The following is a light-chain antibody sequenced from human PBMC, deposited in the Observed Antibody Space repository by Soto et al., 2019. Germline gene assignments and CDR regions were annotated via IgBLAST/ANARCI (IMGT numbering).Light chain of an antibody. V-gene: IGKV3-11*01. CDR2: DAS. CDR3: LQDHEYLT. J-gene: IGKJ4*01. Sequence: DIVLTQSPATLSLSPRDRVTLSCRASQTVGRYLSWYQHSPGQGPRLLVYDASNRATGVPARFSGSGSETDFTLTISSLQPEDSASYYCLQDHEYLTFGGGTRVEIK. CDR1: QTVGRY.